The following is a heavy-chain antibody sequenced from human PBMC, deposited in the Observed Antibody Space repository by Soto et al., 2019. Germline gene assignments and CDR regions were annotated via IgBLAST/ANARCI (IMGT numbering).Heavy chain of an antibody. CDR1: GFNFNSYT. D-gene: IGHD2-15*01. Sequence: PGGSLRLSCAASGFNFNSYTINWVRQAPGKRLEWLSSISSSGYIFSTDSVRGRFTISRDNAKNSVYLQINSLRAEDTAVYFCARDCSRGSCYHGMDVWGQGPTVTVYS. CDR2: ISSSGYI. CDR3: ARDCSRGSCYHGMDV. V-gene: IGHV3-21*01. J-gene: IGHJ6*02.